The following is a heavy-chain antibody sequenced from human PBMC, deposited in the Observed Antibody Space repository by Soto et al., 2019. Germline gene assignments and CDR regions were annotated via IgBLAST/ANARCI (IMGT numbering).Heavy chain of an antibody. CDR3: ARLAFPTVTTDSIDY. V-gene: IGHV4-34*01. CDR1: GGSFSGYY. J-gene: IGHJ4*02. CDR2: INHSGST. D-gene: IGHD4-17*01. Sequence: SETLSLTCAVYGGSFSGYYWSWIRQPPGKGLEWIGEINHSGSTNYNPSLKSRVTISVDTSKNQFSLKLSSVTAADTAVYYCARLAFPTVTTDSIDYWGQGTLVTVSS.